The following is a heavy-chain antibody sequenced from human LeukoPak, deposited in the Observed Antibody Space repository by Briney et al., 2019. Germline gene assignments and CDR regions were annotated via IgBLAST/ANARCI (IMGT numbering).Heavy chain of an antibody. CDR3: ARGGGPTVTTANLAY. V-gene: IGHV4-59*07. Sequence: SDTQSLTCNVTGDFISTYYGSWTRQPPGKGLECIGHMRYTGNPNIRNTNDNPSLNRRVTILVDTSKNQFSLSLTSLTAADTAVYYCARGGGPTVTTANLAYWGQGTLVTVSS. D-gene: IGHD4-17*01. CDR1: GDFISTYY. J-gene: IGHJ4*02. CDR2: MRYTGNPNIRNT.